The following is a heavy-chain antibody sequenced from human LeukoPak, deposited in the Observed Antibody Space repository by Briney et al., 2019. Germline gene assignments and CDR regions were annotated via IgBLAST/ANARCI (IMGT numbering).Heavy chain of an antibody. Sequence: ASXXVSCKASGYTFTSYYMHWVRQAPGQGLEWMGIINPSGGSTSYAQKFQGRVTMTRDTSTSTVYMELSSLRSEDTAVYYCARDRRGMLAFDYWGQETLVTVSS. V-gene: IGHV1-46*03. D-gene: IGHD2-8*01. CDR2: INPSGGST. J-gene: IGHJ4*02. CDR3: ARDRRGMLAFDY. CDR1: GYTFTSYY.